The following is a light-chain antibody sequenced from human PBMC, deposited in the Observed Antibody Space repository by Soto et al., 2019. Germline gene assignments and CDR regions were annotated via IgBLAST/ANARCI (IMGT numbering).Light chain of an antibody. CDR3: MQGLETPT. J-gene: IGKJ1*01. CDR2: LGS. Sequence: IVMTQSPLSLSVTPGEPASISCRSSESLLHSIGYNYLDWYLQKPVQSPQLLIYLGSNRASGVPDRFSGSGSCRDFTLKISRVEAGDVGVYYCMQGLETPTFGQGTKVEIK. V-gene: IGKV2-28*01. CDR1: ESLLHSIGYNY.